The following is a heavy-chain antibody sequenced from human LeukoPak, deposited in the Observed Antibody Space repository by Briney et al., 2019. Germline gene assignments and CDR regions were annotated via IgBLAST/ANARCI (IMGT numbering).Heavy chain of an antibody. Sequence: PPEPLSLTCTVSGGSISSYYWSWIRQPPGKGLEWIGYIDHSGRTNYNPALKSRVTISVDTSKNQFSLRLSSVTAADTAVYYCARGPYFYDSSGYLYWGQGTLVTVSS. D-gene: IGHD3-22*01. J-gene: IGHJ4*02. CDR1: GGSISSYY. CDR2: IDHSGRT. CDR3: ARGPYFYDSSGYLY. V-gene: IGHV4-59*12.